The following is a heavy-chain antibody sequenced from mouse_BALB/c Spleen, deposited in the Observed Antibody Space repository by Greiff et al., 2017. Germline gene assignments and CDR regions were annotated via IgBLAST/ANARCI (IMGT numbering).Heavy chain of an antibody. J-gene: IGHJ3*01. CDR2: ISSGSSTI. CDR3: ARSDFAY. CDR1: GFTFSSFG. V-gene: IGHV5-17*02. Sequence: EVQLVESGGGLVQPGGSRKLSCAASGFTFSSFGMHWVRQAPEKGLEWVAYISSGSSTIYYAATVKGRFTISRENPKNTLFLQMTSLRSEDTAMYYCARSDFAYWGQGTMVTVSA.